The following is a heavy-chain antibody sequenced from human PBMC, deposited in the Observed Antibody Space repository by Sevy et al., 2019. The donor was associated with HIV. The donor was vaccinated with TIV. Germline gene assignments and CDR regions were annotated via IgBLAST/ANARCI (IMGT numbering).Heavy chain of an antibody. Sequence: GGSLRLSCEAFGLSFSNYGMHWVHQAPGKGPEWVSSIRLDGNDKQYADSVKGRFTISRDNSKNTLNLQMNSLRAEDTAVYYCARDPGYSGYDWGALTYYFDYWGQGTLVTVSS. V-gene: IGHV3-30*02. CDR1: GLSFSNYG. D-gene: IGHD5-12*01. J-gene: IGHJ4*02. CDR3: ARDPGYSGYDWGALTYYFDY. CDR2: IRLDGNDK.